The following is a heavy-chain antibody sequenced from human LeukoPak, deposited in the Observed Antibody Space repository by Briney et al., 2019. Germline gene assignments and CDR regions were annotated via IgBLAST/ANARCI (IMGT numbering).Heavy chain of an antibody. CDR1: GGSFSGYY. CDR3: ARGWDTAMVTAGYYYYMDV. Sequence: SETLSLTCAVYGGSFSGYYWGWIRQPTGKGLEWIGEINHSGSTNYNPSLKSRVTITVDTSKNQFSLKLSSVTAADTAVYYCARGWDTAMVTAGYYYYMDVWGKGTTVTVSS. CDR2: INHSGST. J-gene: IGHJ6*03. D-gene: IGHD5-18*01. V-gene: IGHV4-34*01.